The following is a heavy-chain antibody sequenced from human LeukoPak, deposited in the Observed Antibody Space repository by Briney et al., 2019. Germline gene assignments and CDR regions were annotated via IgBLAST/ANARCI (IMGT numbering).Heavy chain of an antibody. CDR2: INPNSGGT. J-gene: IGHJ4*02. Sequence: ASVKVSCKASGYTFTGYYMHWVRQAPGQELEWMGWINPNSGGTNYAQKFQGRVTMTRDTSISTAYMELSRLRSDDTAVYYCARVYDFWSGLDYWGQGTLVTVSS. D-gene: IGHD3-3*01. CDR1: GYTFTGYY. CDR3: ARVYDFWSGLDY. V-gene: IGHV1-2*02.